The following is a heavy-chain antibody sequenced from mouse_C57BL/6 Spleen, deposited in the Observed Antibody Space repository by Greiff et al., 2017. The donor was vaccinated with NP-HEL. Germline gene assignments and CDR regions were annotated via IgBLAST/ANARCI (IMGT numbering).Heavy chain of an antibody. J-gene: IGHJ4*01. CDR2: IYPGSGST. CDR1: GYSFTSYW. V-gene: IGHV1-55*01. Sequence: VQLQQPGAELVKPGASVKMSCKASGYSFTSYWITWVKQRPGQGLEWIGDIYPGSGSTNYNEKFKSKATLTVDTSSSTAYMQLSSLTSEDSAVYYCARAYDYRDAMDYWGQGTSVTVSS. D-gene: IGHD2-4*01. CDR3: ARAYDYRDAMDY.